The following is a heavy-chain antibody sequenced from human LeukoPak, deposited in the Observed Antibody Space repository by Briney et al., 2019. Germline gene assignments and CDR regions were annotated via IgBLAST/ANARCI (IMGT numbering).Heavy chain of an antibody. J-gene: IGHJ4*02. D-gene: IGHD3-10*01. Sequence: GGSLRLSCAASGFTFSDYYMSWIRQAPGKGLEWVSYISSSGSTIYYADSVKGRFTISRDNAKNSLYLQMNSLRAEDTAVYYCVTHRPGTLLLLSEPLDYWGQGTLVTVSS. CDR1: GFTFSDYY. CDR3: VTHRPGTLLLLSEPLDY. V-gene: IGHV3-11*01. CDR2: ISSSGSTI.